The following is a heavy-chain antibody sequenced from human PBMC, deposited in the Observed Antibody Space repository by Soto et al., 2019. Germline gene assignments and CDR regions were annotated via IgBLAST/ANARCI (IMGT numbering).Heavy chain of an antibody. V-gene: IGHV3-30*04. Sequence: QVQLVESGGGVVQPGRSLRLSCAASRFTFSRYAMHWVRQAPGKGLEWVAVISYDGRQKHYVDSVKGRFTISRDESDNTLYLQMSSLRPEDTAVYYCAKDGYCDTYYFAHWGQGTLVTVSS. CDR2: ISYDGRQK. J-gene: IGHJ4*02. CDR1: RFTFSRYA. D-gene: IGHD2-2*03. CDR3: AKDGYCDTYYFAH.